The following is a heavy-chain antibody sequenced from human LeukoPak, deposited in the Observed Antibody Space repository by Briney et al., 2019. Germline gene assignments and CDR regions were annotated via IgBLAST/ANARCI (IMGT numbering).Heavy chain of an antibody. CDR1: GFTFSSYS. CDR3: ARRGDLWSATSGGGYMDV. D-gene: IGHD3-3*01. J-gene: IGHJ6*03. V-gene: IGHV3-21*01. Sequence: SGGSLRLSCAASGFTFSSYSMNWVRQAPGKGLEWVSSISSSSSYIYYADSVKGRFTISRDNAKNSLYLQMNSLRAEDTAVYYCARRGDLWSATSGGGYMDVSGKGTTVTVFS. CDR2: ISSSSSYI.